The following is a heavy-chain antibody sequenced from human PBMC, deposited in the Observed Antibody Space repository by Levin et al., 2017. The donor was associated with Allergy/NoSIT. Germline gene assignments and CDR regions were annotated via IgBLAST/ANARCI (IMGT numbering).Heavy chain of an antibody. CDR1: GFTFGDYD. CDR2: IRTKGSGGTS. V-gene: IGHV3-49*03. J-gene: IGHJ4*02. Sequence: GGSLRLSCTASGFTFGDYDMSWFRQAPGKGLEWVGFIRTKGSGGTSEYAASVKGRFTISRDDSKTIVYLQMDSLRTEDTAVYYCSRRATSASGWALDYWGQGTLLSVSS. CDR3: SRRATSASGWALDY. D-gene: IGHD6-19*01.